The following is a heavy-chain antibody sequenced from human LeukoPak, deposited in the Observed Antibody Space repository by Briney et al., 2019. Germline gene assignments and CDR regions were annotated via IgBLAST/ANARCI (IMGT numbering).Heavy chain of an antibody. V-gene: IGHV3-9*01. J-gene: IGHJ5*02. CDR1: GFTFDDYA. D-gene: IGHD3-22*01. CDR2: ISWNSGSI. CDR3: AKGQYYYDSSGYLRWFDP. Sequence: GGSLRLSCAASGFTFDDYAMHWVRQAPGKGLEWVSGISWNSGSIGYADSVKGGFTISRYNAKNSLYLQMNSLRAEDTALYYCAKGQYYYDSSGYLRWFDPWGQGTLVTVSS.